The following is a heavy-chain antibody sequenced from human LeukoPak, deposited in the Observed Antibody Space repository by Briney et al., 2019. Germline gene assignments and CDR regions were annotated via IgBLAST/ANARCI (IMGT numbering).Heavy chain of an antibody. Sequence: ASVKVSCKASGYTFTGYYMHWVRQAPGQGLEWMGWINPNSGGTNYAQKFQGRVTMTRDTSISTAYMELSRLRSDDTAVYYCARVVAAAGPGYYYYYMDVWGKGTTVTVSS. J-gene: IGHJ6*03. CDR2: INPNSGGT. CDR1: GYTFTGYY. CDR3: ARVVAAAGPGYYYYYMDV. V-gene: IGHV1-2*02. D-gene: IGHD6-13*01.